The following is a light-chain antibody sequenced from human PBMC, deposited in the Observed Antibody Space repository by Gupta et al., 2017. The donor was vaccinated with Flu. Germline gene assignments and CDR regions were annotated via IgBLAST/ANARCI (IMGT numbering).Light chain of an antibody. CDR2: AAS. CDR1: QGIGNY. V-gene: IGKV1-39*01. J-gene: IGKJ3*01. CDR3: QESNSIPLT. Sequence: DYQMTQSPSSLSASVGDRVTITCRSSQGIGNYLNWYQQKPGKAPKLLIYAASTLQSGVPSRFSGSGSGTDFTLAISRLQPEDFATYYCQESNSIPLTFGPGTTVDIK.